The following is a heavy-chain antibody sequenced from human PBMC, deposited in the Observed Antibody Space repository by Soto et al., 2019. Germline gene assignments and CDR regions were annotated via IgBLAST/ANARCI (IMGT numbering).Heavy chain of an antibody. J-gene: IGHJ6*02. CDR2: IWYDGNDQ. D-gene: IGHD2-15*01. CDR1: GFTFSAYG. Sequence: QVQLVESGGGVVQPGRSLRLSCAATGFTFSAYGMHWVRQAPGKGLEWLALIWYDGNDQYYADSVKGRFTISRDNARNTLSLQMNSLRAEDTDVYYCARKDDGYYYYGMDVWGQGTTVTVSS. V-gene: IGHV3-33*01. CDR3: ARKDDGYYYYGMDV.